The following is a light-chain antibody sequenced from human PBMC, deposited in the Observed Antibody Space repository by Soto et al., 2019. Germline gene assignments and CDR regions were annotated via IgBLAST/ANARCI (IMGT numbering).Light chain of an antibody. CDR1: QSISIW. CDR3: QQYNSYSPIT. V-gene: IGKV1-5*01. J-gene: IGKJ5*01. CDR2: DAS. Sequence: DIHMTQSPATLSASVLYRVTITFLSSQSISIWLAWYQQKPGKAPKLLIYDASSFESGVPSRFSGSGSGTEFTLTISSLQPDDFATYYCQQYNSYSPITFGQGTRLEIK.